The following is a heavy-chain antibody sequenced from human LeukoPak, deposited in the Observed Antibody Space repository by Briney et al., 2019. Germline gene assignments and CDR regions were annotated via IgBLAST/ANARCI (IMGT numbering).Heavy chain of an antibody. D-gene: IGHD3-22*01. J-gene: IGHJ3*02. V-gene: IGHV4-34*01. Sequence: KPSETLSLTCAVYGGSFSGYYWSWIRQPPGKGLEWIGEINHSGSTNYNPSLKSRVTISVDTSKNQFSLKLSSVTAADTAVYYCARDRGYYDSSGYYAFDIWGQGTMVTVSS. CDR2: INHSGST. CDR3: ARDRGYYDSSGYYAFDI. CDR1: GGSFSGYY.